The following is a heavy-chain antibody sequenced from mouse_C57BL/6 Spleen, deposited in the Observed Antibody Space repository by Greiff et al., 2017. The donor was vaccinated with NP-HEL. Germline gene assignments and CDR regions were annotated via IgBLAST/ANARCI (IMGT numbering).Heavy chain of an antibody. V-gene: IGHV2-2*01. J-gene: IGHJ4*01. Sequence: VQLQQSGPGLVQPSQSLSITCTVSGFSLTSYGVHWVRQSPGKGLEWLGVIWSGGSTDYNAAFISRLSISKDNSKSQVFFKMNSLKADDTAIYYCARRGIITTVGDYYAMDYWGQGTSVTVSS. D-gene: IGHD1-1*01. CDR3: ARRGIITTVGDYYAMDY. CDR1: GFSLTSYG. CDR2: IWSGGST.